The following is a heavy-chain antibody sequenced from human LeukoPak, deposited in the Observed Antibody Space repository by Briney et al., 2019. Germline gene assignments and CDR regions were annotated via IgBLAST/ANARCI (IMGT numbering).Heavy chain of an antibody. CDR2: INPTGGST. V-gene: IGHV1-46*01. Sequence: GASVKVSCKASGYTFTSYYMHWVRQASGQGLEWMGLINPTGGSTGYAQKFQGRVTMTRDMSTSTDYMELSSLRSEDTAIYYCARDNSVGDNAWWFDPWGQGTLVTVSS. CDR3: ARDNSVGDNAWWFDP. J-gene: IGHJ5*02. CDR1: GYTFTSYY. D-gene: IGHD1-26*01.